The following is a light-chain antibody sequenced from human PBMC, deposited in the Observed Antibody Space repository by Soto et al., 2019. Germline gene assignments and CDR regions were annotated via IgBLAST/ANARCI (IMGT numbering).Light chain of an antibody. CDR3: QSFDSTLTAWV. V-gene: IGLV1-40*01. J-gene: IGLJ3*02. CDR2: GDN. CDR1: SSNIGAGYV. Sequence: QSVLTQPPSVSGAPGQRVTISGTGSSSNIGAGYVVNWYQQLHGTAPRLLIYGDNNRPSGVPDRFSGSKFGTSAALAITGLQPDDETDYYCQSFDSTLTAWVFGGGTKLTVL.